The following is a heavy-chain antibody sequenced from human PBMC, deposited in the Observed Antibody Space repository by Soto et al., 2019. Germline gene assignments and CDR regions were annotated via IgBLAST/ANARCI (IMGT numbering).Heavy chain of an antibody. CDR1: GFTFSSYG. Sequence: QVQLVESGGGVVQPGRSLRLSCAASGFTFSSYGMHWVRQAPGKGLEWVAVIWYDGSNKYYADSVKGRFIISRDNSKNTLYLQMNSLRAEDTAVYYCAREIGIAAAVTIFRARYYGMDVWGQGTTVTVSS. J-gene: IGHJ6*02. D-gene: IGHD6-13*01. CDR2: IWYDGSNK. V-gene: IGHV3-33*01. CDR3: AREIGIAAAVTIFRARYYGMDV.